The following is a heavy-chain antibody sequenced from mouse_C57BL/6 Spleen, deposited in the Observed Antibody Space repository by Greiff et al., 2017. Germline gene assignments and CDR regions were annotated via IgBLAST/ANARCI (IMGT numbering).Heavy chain of an antibody. CDR2: IRNRANGYTT. CDR1: GYTFTDYY. J-gene: IGHJ4*01. Sequence: EVKVVESGGGLVQPGGSLSLSCAASGYTFTDYYMSWVRQPPGKGLEWMGFIRNRANGYTTEYSVSVKGRFTISRDNSPSFLYLQMNVLRSEDSATYFFASEILTYYYAMDYWGQGTSGTVSS. CDR3: ASEILTYYYAMDY. V-gene: IGHV7-3*01. D-gene: IGHD4-1*01.